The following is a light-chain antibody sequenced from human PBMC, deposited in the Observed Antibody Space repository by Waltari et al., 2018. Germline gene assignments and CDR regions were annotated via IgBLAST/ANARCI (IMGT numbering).Light chain of an antibody. J-gene: IGLJ1*01. CDR3: SSYTSSSTVYV. V-gene: IGLV2-14*01. CDR2: EVS. CDR1: SSDAGGYNY. Sequence: QSALTPPVSVSGSPGQSIHLSCTGTSSDAGGYNYVHWYQQHPGKAHNLLICEVSNRPSGVSNRFSGSKSCNTASLTISGLQAEDEADYYCSSYTSSSTVYVFGTGTKITVL.